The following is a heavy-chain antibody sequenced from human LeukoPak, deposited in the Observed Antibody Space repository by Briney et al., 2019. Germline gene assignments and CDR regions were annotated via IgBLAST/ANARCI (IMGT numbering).Heavy chain of an antibody. CDR3: ARHAYGDHLWP. V-gene: IGHV4-38-2*01. D-gene: IGHD4-17*01. CDR1: GYSISSGYY. CDR2: IYHSGRT. J-gene: IGHJ5*02. Sequence: SETLSLTCAVSGYSISSGYYWGWIRQPPGKGLEWIGSIYHSGRTFCNPSLKSRVTISVDTSKNQFSLKVTSVTAADTAVYYCARHAYGDHLWPWGLGTLVTVSS.